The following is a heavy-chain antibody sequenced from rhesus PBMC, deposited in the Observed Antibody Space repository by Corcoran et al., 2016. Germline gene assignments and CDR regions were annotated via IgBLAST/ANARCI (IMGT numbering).Heavy chain of an antibody. V-gene: IGHV1S2*01. CDR2: INPYNGNT. Sequence: QVQLVQSGAEVKKPGSSVKVSCKASGYTFTDYYMHWVRQAPRQGLDWMEWINPYNGNTQYAQKFQGRVNRTRDTSTGTAYMELSSLRSEDTAVYYCASGSSYVHDWYFDLWGPGTPITISS. CDR1: GYTFTDYY. J-gene: IGHJ2*01. CDR3: ASGSSYVHDWYFDL. D-gene: IGHD4-29*01.